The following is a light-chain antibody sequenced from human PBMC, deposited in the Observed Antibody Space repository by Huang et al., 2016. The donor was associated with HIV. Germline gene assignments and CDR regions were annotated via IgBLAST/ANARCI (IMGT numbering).Light chain of an antibody. J-gene: IGKJ2*01. Sequence: EIVLTQSPDFQSVTPKEKITITCWASQNIGNSLHWYQQKPNQSPQLLIKYASPTISGVPSRFSGSGSGTDFTITINTPEAGDAATYYCHQSSSLPYTFGQGTKLEIK. CDR2: YAS. CDR3: HQSSSLPYT. CDR1: QNIGNS. V-gene: IGKV6-21*02.